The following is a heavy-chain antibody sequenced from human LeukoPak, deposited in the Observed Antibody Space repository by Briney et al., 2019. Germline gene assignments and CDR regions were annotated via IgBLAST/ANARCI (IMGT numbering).Heavy chain of an antibody. CDR1: GFTVSSNY. J-gene: IGHJ3*02. V-gene: IGHV3-21*01. D-gene: IGHD4-17*01. Sequence: GGSLRLSCAASGFTVSSNYMSWVRQAPGKGLEWVSSISSSSSYIYYTDSVKGRFTISRDNAKNSLYLQMNSLRAEDTAVYYCARNYGDYNDAFDIWGQGTMVTVSS. CDR3: ARNYGDYNDAFDI. CDR2: ISSSSSYI.